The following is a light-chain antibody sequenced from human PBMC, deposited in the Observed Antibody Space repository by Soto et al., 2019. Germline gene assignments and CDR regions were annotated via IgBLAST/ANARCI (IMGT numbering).Light chain of an antibody. CDR2: RAS. CDR1: QSVSYW. V-gene: IGKV1-5*03. CDR3: QQYNSYSLT. J-gene: IGKJ1*01. Sequence: DIQMTQSPSTLSASVGDRVTITCRASQSVSYWLAWYQQKPGKAPKLLIYRASSLQSGVPSRFSGSGSGTEFSLPINSLQPDDFATYYCQQYNSYSLTFGQGTKVDIK.